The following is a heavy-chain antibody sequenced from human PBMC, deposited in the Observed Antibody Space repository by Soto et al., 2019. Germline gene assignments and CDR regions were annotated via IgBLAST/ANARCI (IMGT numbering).Heavy chain of an antibody. D-gene: IGHD3-10*01. CDR1: GGTFSSYA. CDR2: IIPIFGTA. Sequence: GASVKVSCKASGGTFSSYAISWVRQAPGQGLEWMGGIIPIFGTANYAQKFQGRVTITADESTSTAYMELSSLRSEDTAVYYCARADRYYGSGFAYYRMDVWVQGTTVTVSS. V-gene: IGHV1-69*13. CDR3: ARADRYYGSGFAYYRMDV. J-gene: IGHJ6*02.